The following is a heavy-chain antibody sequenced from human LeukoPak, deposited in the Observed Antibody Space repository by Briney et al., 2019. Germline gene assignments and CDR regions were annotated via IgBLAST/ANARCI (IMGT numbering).Heavy chain of an antibody. CDR3: ARDQGGVGY. D-gene: IGHD3-16*01. V-gene: IGHV3-48*01. J-gene: IGHJ4*02. Sequence: GGSLRLSCVASGITFSTYSMNWVRQAPGKGLEWVSYISSFSGTINYADSVKGRFTISRDNAKNSLYLQMNSLRAEDTAVYYCARDQGGVGYWGQGTLVTVSS. CDR1: GITFSTYS. CDR2: ISSFSGTI.